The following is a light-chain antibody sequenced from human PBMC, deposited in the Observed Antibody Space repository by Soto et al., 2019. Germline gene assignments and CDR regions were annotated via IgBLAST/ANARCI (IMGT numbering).Light chain of an antibody. Sequence: DIQMTQSPSTLSASVGDRVTITCRASQSISNWLAWYQQKPGKAPKFLIYDAFSLESGVPSRFSGSGSGTEFTLTISSLQPDDSATYYCQQYNDYPWTFGQGTKVEIK. CDR2: DAF. CDR3: QQYNDYPWT. V-gene: IGKV1-5*01. J-gene: IGKJ1*01. CDR1: QSISNW.